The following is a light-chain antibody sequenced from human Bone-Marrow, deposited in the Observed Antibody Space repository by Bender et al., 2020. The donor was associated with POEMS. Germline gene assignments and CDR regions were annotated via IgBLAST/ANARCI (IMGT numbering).Light chain of an antibody. CDR1: SSNIGRNP. J-gene: IGLJ2*01. V-gene: IGLV1-44*01. CDR2: SNN. Sequence: QSVLTHPPSASATPGQRVTISCSGSSSNIGRNPVSWYHQVPGTAPKLLIYSNNQRPSGVSNRFSGSKSGNTASLTISGLQAEDEADYYCSSYTTSTALVFGGGTRLTVL. CDR3: SSYTTSTALV.